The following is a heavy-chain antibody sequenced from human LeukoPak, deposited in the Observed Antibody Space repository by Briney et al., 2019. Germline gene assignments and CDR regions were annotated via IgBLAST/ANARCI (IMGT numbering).Heavy chain of an antibody. Sequence: ASVKVSCKASGGTFSSYAISWVRQAPGQGLEWMGRIIPILGIANYAQKFQGRVTITADKSTSTAYMELSSLRSEDTAVYYCAFHPDDIGSLDYWGQGTLVTVSS. J-gene: IGHJ4*02. CDR1: GGTFSSYA. D-gene: IGHD1-26*01. CDR2: IIPILGIA. V-gene: IGHV1-69*04. CDR3: AFHPDDIGSLDY.